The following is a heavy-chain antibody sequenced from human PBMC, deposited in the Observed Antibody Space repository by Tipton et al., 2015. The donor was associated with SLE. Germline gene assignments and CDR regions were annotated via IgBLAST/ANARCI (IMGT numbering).Heavy chain of an antibody. Sequence: TLSLTCTVSGGSISSSSYYWGWIRQPPGKGLEWIGSIYYSGSTYYNPSLKSRVTISLDTSNNQFALRLHSVTVADTAVYYCARGGLYETSAYSVGFDIWGQGTLVTVSP. D-gene: IGHD3-22*01. CDR3: ARGGLYETSAYSVGFDI. CDR1: GGSISSSSYY. CDR2: IYYSGST. V-gene: IGHV4-39*06. J-gene: IGHJ3*02.